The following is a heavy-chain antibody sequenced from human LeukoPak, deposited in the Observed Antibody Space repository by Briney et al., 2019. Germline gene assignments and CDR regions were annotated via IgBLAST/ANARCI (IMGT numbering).Heavy chain of an antibody. CDR3: ARDGDAWYYYDSSGQRFDP. J-gene: IGHJ5*02. V-gene: IGHV3-48*03. CDR1: GFTFSSYE. Sequence: GGSLRLSCAASGFTFSSYEMNWVRQAPGKGLERVSYISSSGSTIYYADSVKGRFTISRDNAKNTLYLQMNSLRAEDTAVYYCARDGDAWYYYDSSGQRFDPWGQGTLVTVSS. D-gene: IGHD3-22*01. CDR2: ISSSGSTI.